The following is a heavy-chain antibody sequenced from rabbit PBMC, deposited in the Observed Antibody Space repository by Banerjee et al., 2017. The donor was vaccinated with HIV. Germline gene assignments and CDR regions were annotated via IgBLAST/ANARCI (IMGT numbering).Heavy chain of an antibody. D-gene: IGHD8-1*01. Sequence: QSLEESGGGLVQPEASLTLTCTASGIDFSSYWICWIRQARGNGLGWIACIDPGSSGNTYSANWAKGRFTISKTSSTTVTLQMTSQTAADSATYFCARGIGGSVLYYVLDLWSSGTLDNVS. CDR2: IDPGSSGNT. CDR3: ARGIGGSVLYYVLDL. CDR1: GIDFSSYW. J-gene: IGHJ3*01. V-gene: IGHV1S40*01.